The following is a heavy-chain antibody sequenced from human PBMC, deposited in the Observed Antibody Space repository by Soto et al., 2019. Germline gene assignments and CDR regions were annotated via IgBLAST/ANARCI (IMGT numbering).Heavy chain of an antibody. J-gene: IGHJ6*02. D-gene: IGHD6-13*01. V-gene: IGHV1-69*01. CDR2: IIPTFGTA. Sequence: QVQLVQSGAEVKKPGSSVKVSCKASGGTFSSYAISWVRQAHGQGLEWMGGIIPTFGTANYAQKFQGRVTITADESTSTAYMELSSLRSEDTAVYYCARDPGIAAAGTLGDYYYYYGMDVWGQGTTVTVSS. CDR3: ARDPGIAAAGTLGDYYYYYGMDV. CDR1: GGTFSSYA.